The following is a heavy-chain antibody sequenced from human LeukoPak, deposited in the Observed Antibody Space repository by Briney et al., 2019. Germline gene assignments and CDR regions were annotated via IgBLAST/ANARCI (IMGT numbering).Heavy chain of an antibody. V-gene: IGHV3-7*03. CDR1: GFTFSSYW. CDR2: IKQDGSEK. CDR3: ATPKTDDSSGYYPSWYFDY. Sequence: GGSLRLSCAASGFTFSSYWMSWVRQAPGKGLEWVANIKQDGSEKYYVDSVKGRFTISRDNAKNSLYLQMNSLRAEDTAVYYCATPKTDDSSGYYPSWYFDYWGQGTLVTVSS. D-gene: IGHD3-22*01. J-gene: IGHJ4*02.